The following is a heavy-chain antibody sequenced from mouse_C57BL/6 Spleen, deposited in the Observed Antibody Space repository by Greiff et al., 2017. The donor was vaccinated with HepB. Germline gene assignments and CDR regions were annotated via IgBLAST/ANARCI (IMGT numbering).Heavy chain of an antibody. CDR2: IYPRSGNT. J-gene: IGHJ2*01. Sequence: QVQLQQSGAELARPGASVKLSCKASGYTFTSYGISWVKQRTGQGLEWIGEIYPRSGNTYYNEKFKGKATLTADKSSSTAYMELRSLTSEDSAVYFCAREGYYDYDERIFDYWGQGTTLTVSS. V-gene: IGHV1-81*01. CDR1: GYTFTSYG. D-gene: IGHD2-4*01. CDR3: AREGYYDYDERIFDY.